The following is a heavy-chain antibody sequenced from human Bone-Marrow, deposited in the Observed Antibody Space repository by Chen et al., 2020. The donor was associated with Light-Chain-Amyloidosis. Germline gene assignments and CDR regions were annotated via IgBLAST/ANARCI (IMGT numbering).Heavy chain of an antibody. V-gene: IGHV4-34*02. CDR2: INDAENT. CDR1: GGSFSGYY. J-gene: IGHJ4*02. Sequence: QVQLQQWGAGLLRPSETLSLTCAVYGGSFSGYYWTWIRQPPGKGLEWIGEINDAENTNYNPPLRRRVTISLDTSKNHFSLNLTSVTAADTAVYYCARGRSYYYGLGKIDYWGQGYLVIVSS. CDR3: ARGRSYYYGLGKIDY. D-gene: IGHD3-10*01.